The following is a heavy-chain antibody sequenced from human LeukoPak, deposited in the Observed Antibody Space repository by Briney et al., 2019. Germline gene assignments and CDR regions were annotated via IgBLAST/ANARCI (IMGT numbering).Heavy chain of an antibody. Sequence: GGSLRLSCAASGFTFSSYDMHWVRQAPGKGLEWVSGMSNAGSYKYYADSVKGRFTISRDNSQSTLYLQMNSLRAEDTALYYCAKDLGGSTDYWGQGTLVTVSS. CDR1: GFTFSSYD. D-gene: IGHD5-12*01. V-gene: IGHV3-30*18. J-gene: IGHJ4*02. CDR2: MSNAGSYK. CDR3: AKDLGGSTDY.